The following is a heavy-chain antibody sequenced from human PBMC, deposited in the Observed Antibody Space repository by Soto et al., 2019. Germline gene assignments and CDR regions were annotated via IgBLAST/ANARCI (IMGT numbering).Heavy chain of an antibody. D-gene: IGHD6-13*01. V-gene: IGHV3-23*01. J-gene: IGHJ4*02. CDR1: VFTFSSYA. CDR3: AKRSSTKGPLGY. Sequence: VGSLRLSCSASVFTFSSYAMSLVRQAPGKGLEWFSAISGSGGSTYYADSVKGRFTISRDNSKNTLYLQMNSLRAEDTAVYYCAKRSSTKGPLGYWGQGTLVTVSS. CDR2: ISGSGGST.